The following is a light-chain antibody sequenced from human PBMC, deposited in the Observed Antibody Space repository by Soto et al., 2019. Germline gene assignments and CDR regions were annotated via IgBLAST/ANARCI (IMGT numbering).Light chain of an antibody. CDR3: GTWDSSLSAVGWV. V-gene: IGLV1-51*01. CDR2: DNN. J-gene: IGLJ3*02. CDR1: SSNIGNNY. Sequence: QSVLTQPPSVSAAPGQKVTISCSGSSSNIGNNYVSWYQQLPGTAPKLLIYDNNKRPSGIPDRFSGSKSGTSATLGITGLQTGDEADYYCGTWDSSLSAVGWVFSGGTKLTVL.